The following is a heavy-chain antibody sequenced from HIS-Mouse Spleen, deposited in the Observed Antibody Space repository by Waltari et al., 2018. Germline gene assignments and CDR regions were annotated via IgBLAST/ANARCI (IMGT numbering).Heavy chain of an antibody. Sequence: QLQLQESGPGLVKPSETLSLTCTVSGGSISSSSYYWGWIRQPPGKGLEWIGMIYYSGSTHDTPSLKSRVTIAVDTSRNQFSRKLGSVTAADTAVYYCAREIPYSSSWYDWYFDLWGRGTLVTVSS. CDR2: IYYSGST. CDR1: GGSISSSSYY. CDR3: AREIPYSSSWYDWYFDL. V-gene: IGHV4-39*07. J-gene: IGHJ2*01. D-gene: IGHD6-13*01.